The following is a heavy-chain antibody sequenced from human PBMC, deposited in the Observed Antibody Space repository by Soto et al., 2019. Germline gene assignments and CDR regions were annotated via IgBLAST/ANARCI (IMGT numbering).Heavy chain of an antibody. Sequence: QVQLQQWGAGLLKPSETLSLTCAVYGGSFSGYYWSWIRQPPGTGLEWIGEINHSGSTNYNPSLKSRVTRSVDTSKNQCSLKLISVTAADTAVYYCAIDRRRYSYGSFDYWGQGTLVTVSS. D-gene: IGHD5-18*01. CDR1: GGSFSGYY. CDR3: AIDRRRYSYGSFDY. V-gene: IGHV4-34*01. CDR2: INHSGST. J-gene: IGHJ4*02.